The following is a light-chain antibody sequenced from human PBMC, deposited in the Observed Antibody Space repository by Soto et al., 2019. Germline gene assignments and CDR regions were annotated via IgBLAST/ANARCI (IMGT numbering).Light chain of an antibody. J-gene: IGKJ1*01. Sequence: EIVLTQSPGTLSFSPGERATLYCSASQSLYISHLALYQQKPGQSPRLLIYGASNRATGIPDRFSGSGSGTEFTLTISRLEPEDFAVYYCQQYGSSPRGTFGQGTKVDIK. CDR3: QQYGSSPRGT. V-gene: IGKV3-20*01. CDR2: GAS. CDR1: QSLYISH.